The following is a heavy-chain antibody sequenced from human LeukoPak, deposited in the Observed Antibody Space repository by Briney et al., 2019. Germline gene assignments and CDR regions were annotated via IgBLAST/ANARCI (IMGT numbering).Heavy chain of an antibody. V-gene: IGHV3-48*01. CDR3: ARVLQTLGGVSFDY. Sequence: GGSLRLSCAASGFTFSNYAMNWVRQGPGTGLEWVSYISGSSSTIYYADSVKGRFTISRDNAKNSLCLQMNSLRAEDTAVYYCARVLQTLGGVSFDYWGQGTLVTVSS. CDR1: GFTFSNYA. J-gene: IGHJ4*02. CDR2: ISGSSSTI. D-gene: IGHD5/OR15-5a*01.